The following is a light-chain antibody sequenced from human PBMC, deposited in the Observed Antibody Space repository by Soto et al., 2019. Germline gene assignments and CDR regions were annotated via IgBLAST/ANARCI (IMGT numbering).Light chain of an antibody. CDR1: RRDVGGYNY. Sequence: VLTQPASVSGSPGQSITISCTGTRRDVGGYNYVSWYQQYPGKSPKLLIYEVTHRPSGVSNRFSGSKSGNTASLTISGLQAEDEADYYCSSYTISNTLPFVFGTGTKVTVL. J-gene: IGLJ1*01. CDR2: EVT. V-gene: IGLV2-14*01. CDR3: SSYTISNTLPFV.